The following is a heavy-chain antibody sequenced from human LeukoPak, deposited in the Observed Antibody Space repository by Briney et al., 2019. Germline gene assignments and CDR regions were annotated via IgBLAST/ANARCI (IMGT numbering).Heavy chain of an antibody. CDR1: GGSISSSSYY. Sequence: PSETLSLTCTVSGGSISSSSYYWGWIRQPPGKGLEWIGSIYYSGSTYYNPSLKSRVTISVDTSKNQFSLKLSSVTAADTAVYYCARMRLGELSLFDYWGQGTLVTVSS. D-gene: IGHD3-16*02. CDR3: ARMRLGELSLFDY. V-gene: IGHV4-39*07. J-gene: IGHJ4*02. CDR2: IYYSGST.